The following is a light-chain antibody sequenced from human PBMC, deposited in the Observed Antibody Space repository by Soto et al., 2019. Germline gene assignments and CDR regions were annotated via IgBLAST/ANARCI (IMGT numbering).Light chain of an antibody. J-gene: IGKJ4*01. CDR1: QTVSSS. CDR3: QQHINWPLT. CDR2: EAS. Sequence: EIVLTQSPATLSLSPGERATLSCRASQTVSSSLAWYQQKPGQAPRLLIYEASNRATGIPARFSGSGSGADFTLTIRSIEPEDFAIYYCQQHINWPLTFGGGTKVDIK. V-gene: IGKV3-11*01.